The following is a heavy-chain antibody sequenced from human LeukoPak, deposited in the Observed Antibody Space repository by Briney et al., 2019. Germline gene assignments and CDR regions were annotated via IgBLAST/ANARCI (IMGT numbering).Heavy chain of an antibody. CDR1: GFTFSKYD. Sequence: GGSLRLSCAASGFTFSKYDMRWVRQAPGKGLEWVSTISGSAGSTYYADSVKGRFTISRDNSNNTLYLQMNRLRAEDTAVYYCAREIAVKYSGSTNYHFDYWGQGTLVTVSS. V-gene: IGHV3-23*01. CDR2: ISGSAGST. D-gene: IGHD1-26*01. CDR3: AREIAVKYSGSTNYHFDY. J-gene: IGHJ4*02.